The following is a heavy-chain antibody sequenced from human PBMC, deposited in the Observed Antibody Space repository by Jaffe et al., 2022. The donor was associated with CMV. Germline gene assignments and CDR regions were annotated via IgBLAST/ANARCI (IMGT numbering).Heavy chain of an antibody. CDR1: GGSISSYY. D-gene: IGHD3-3*01. CDR3: ARGADPAYYDFWSGYYHTLYYFDY. CDR2: IYYSGST. J-gene: IGHJ4*02. Sequence: QVQLQESGPGLVKPSETLSLTCTVSGGSISSYYWSWIRQPPGKGLEWIGYIYYSGSTNYNPSLKSRVTISVDTSKNQFSLKLSSVTAADTAVYYCARGADPAYYDFWSGYYHTLYYFDYWGQGTLVTVSS. V-gene: IGHV4-59*01.